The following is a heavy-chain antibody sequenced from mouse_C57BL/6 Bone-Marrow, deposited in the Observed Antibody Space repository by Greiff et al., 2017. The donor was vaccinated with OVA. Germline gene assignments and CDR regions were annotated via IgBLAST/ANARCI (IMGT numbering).Heavy chain of an antibody. J-gene: IGHJ4*01. Sequence: DVMLVESGEGLVKPGGSLKLSCAASGFTFSSYAMSWVRQTPEKRLEWVAYISSGGDYIYYADTVKGRFTISRDNARKTLYLQMSSLKSEDTAMYYCTRGGLLRRAMDYWGQGTSVTVSS. CDR2: ISSGGDYI. D-gene: IGHD2-3*01. CDR3: TRGGLLRRAMDY. CDR1: GFTFSSYA. V-gene: IGHV5-9-1*02.